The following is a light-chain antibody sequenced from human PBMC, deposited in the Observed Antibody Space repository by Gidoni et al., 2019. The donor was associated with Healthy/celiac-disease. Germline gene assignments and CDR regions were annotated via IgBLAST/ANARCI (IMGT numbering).Light chain of an antibody. J-gene: IGKJ1*01. V-gene: IGKV3-11*01. Sequence: EIVLTQSPATLSLSPGERATLSCSASQSVSSYLAWYQQKPGQAPRLLIYDASNRATGIPARFSGSGSGTDFTLTISSLEPEDFAVYYCQQRSNWPRTFGQXTKVEIK. CDR1: QSVSSY. CDR3: QQRSNWPRT. CDR2: DAS.